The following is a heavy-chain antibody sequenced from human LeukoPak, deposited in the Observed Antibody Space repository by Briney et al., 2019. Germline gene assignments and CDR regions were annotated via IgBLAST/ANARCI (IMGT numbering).Heavy chain of an antibody. Sequence: GGSLRLSCAASGFTFSRSAMTWVRQTPGKGLDWVSSISSSGNTYYADSVKGRFTISRDNSKNMLYLQMNSLRAEDTAVYYCASPVPAAGDAFDIWGQGTMVTVSS. V-gene: IGHV3-23*01. J-gene: IGHJ3*02. CDR2: ISSSGNT. D-gene: IGHD2-2*01. CDR3: ASPVPAAGDAFDI. CDR1: GFTFSRSA.